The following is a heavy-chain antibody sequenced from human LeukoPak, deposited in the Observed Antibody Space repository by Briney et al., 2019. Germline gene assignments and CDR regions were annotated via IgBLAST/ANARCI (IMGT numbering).Heavy chain of an antibody. CDR3: ATEGAAGRGEYFDL. CDR2: FDPEDGET. J-gene: IGHJ2*01. CDR1: GYTLTELS. V-gene: IGHV1-24*01. Sequence: ASVKVSCKVSGYTLTELSMHWVRQAPGKGLEWMGGFDPEDGETIYAQKFQGRVTMTEDTSTDTAYMELSSLSSEDTAVYYCATEGAAGRGEYFDLWGRGTLVTVSS.